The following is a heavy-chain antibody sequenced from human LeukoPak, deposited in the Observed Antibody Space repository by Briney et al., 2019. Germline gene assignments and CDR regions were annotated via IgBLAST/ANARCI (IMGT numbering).Heavy chain of an antibody. CDR2: IKQDGSEK. Sequence: GGSLRLSCAASGFTFSSYWMSWVRQAPGKGLEWVANIKQDGSEKYYVDSVKGRFTISRDNAKNSLYLQMNSLRAEDTAVYYCARDMDDFWSSFDYWGQGTLVTVSS. J-gene: IGHJ4*02. CDR3: ARDMDDFWSSFDY. CDR1: GFTFSSYW. D-gene: IGHD3-3*01. V-gene: IGHV3-7*01.